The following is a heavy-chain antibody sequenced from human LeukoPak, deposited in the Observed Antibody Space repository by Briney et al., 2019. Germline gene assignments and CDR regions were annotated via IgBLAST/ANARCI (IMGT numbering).Heavy chain of an antibody. V-gene: IGHV4-4*02. CDR1: GGSISSPNW. D-gene: IGHD3-22*01. CDR2: IYHTGST. J-gene: IGHJ4*02. CDR3: ATYYDSSGYRSDY. Sequence: SGTLSLTCAVSGGSISSPNWWSWVRQPPGKGLEWIGEIYHTGSTNYSPSLKSRVTMSLDKSKNQYSLNLSSVTAADTAVYYCATYYDSSGYRSDYWGRGTLVTVSS.